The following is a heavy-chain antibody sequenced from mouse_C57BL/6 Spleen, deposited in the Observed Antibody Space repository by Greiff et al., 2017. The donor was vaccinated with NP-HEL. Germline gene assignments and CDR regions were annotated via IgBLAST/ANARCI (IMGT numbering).Heavy chain of an antibody. Sequence: VKLVESGPGLVQPSQSLSITCTVSGFSLTSYGVHWVRQSPGKGLEWLGVIWRGGSTDYNAAFMSRLSITKDNSKSQVFFKMNSLQADDTAIYYCAKNRYDGYYDAMDYWGQGTSVTVSS. V-gene: IGHV2-5*01. CDR2: IWRGGST. CDR3: AKNRYDGYYDAMDY. D-gene: IGHD2-3*01. J-gene: IGHJ4*01. CDR1: GFSLTSYG.